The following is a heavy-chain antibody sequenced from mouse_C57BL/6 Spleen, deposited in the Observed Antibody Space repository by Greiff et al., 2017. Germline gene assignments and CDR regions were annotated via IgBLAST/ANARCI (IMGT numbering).Heavy chain of an antibody. V-gene: IGHV3-6*01. CDR2: ISYDGSN. D-gene: IGHD1-1*01. Sequence: VQLQQSGPGLVKPSQSLSLTCSVTGYSITSGYYWNWIRQFPGNKLEWMGYISYDGSNNYNPSLKNRISITRDTSKNQFFLKLNSVTTEDTATYYCAREGDYYGSSYQYFDVWGTGTTVTVSS. CDR3: AREGDYYGSSYQYFDV. J-gene: IGHJ1*03. CDR1: GYSITSGYY.